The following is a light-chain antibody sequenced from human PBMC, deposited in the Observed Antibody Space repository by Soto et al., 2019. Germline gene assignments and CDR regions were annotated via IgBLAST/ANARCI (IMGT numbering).Light chain of an antibody. V-gene: IGKV3-15*01. CDR1: QSVSSN. CDR2: GAS. J-gene: IGKJ1*01. CDR3: QQYNNWRGT. Sequence: EIVMTQSPATLSVSPGERATLSCRASQSVSSNLAWYQQKPGQAPRLLIYGASTRATGIPARFSGSGSGTEFTLTVSSLQSEDVAVYYCQQYNNWRGTFGQGTTVEIK.